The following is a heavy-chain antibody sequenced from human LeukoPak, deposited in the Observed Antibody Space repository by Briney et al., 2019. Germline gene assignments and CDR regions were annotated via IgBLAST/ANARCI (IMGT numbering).Heavy chain of an antibody. CDR3: ARDGGYCSSTSCLAEYDY. V-gene: IGHV3-21*01. D-gene: IGHD2-2*01. CDR1: GFTFSSYS. J-gene: IGHJ4*02. Sequence: GGSLRLSCAASGFTFSSYSMNWVRPAPGKGLEWVSSISSSSSYIYYADSVKGRFTISRDNAKNSLYLQMNSLRAEDTAVYYCARDGGYCSSTSCLAEYDYWGQGTLVTVSS. CDR2: ISSSSSYI.